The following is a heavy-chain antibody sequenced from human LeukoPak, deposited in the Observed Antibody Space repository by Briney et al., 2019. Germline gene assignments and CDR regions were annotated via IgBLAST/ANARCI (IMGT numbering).Heavy chain of an antibody. J-gene: IGHJ4*02. V-gene: IGHV1-2*06. D-gene: IGHD6-13*01. CDR3: AKAGSRSWYSFDY. CDR1: GYTFTGYY. Sequence: GASVKVSCKASGYTFTGYYMHWVRQAPGQGLEWMGRIDPNSGGTNYAQKFQGRVTMTRDTSISTIYVELSSLTSDDTAVYYCAKAGSRSWYSFDYCGQGTLATVSS. CDR2: IDPNSGGT.